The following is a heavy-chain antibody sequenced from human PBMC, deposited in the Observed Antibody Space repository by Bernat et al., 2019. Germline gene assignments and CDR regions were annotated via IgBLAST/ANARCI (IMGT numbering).Heavy chain of an antibody. J-gene: IGHJ6*02. Sequence: QLQLQESGPGLVKPSETLSLTCTVSGGSISSSSYYWGWIRQPPGKGLEWIGSIYYSGSTYYNPSLKSRVTISVDTSKNQFSLKLSSVTAADTAVYYCARDKVPAAIPDYYYYGMDVWGQGTTVTVSS. CDR3: ARDKVPAAIPDYYYYGMDV. CDR1: GGSISSSSYY. V-gene: IGHV4-39*02. D-gene: IGHD2-2*02. CDR2: IYYSGST.